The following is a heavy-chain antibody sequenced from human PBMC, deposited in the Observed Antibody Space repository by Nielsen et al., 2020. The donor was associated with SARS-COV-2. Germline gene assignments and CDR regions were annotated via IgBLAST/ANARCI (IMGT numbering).Heavy chain of an antibody. V-gene: IGHV3-43D*03. CDR1: GFTFDDYA. Sequence: GESLKISCAASGFTFDDYAMHWVRQAPGKGLEWVSLISWDGGSTYYADSVKGRFTISRDNSKNSLYLQMNSLRAEDTALYYCGKGRGTGYYYDTSDIDYWGQGTLVTVSS. J-gene: IGHJ4*02. CDR2: ISWDGGST. D-gene: IGHD3-22*01. CDR3: GKGRGTGYYYDTSDIDY.